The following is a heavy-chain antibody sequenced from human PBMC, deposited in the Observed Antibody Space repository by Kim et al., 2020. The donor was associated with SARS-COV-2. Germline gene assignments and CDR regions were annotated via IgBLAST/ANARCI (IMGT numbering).Heavy chain of an antibody. CDR1: GFTFSSNW. J-gene: IGHJ5*02. D-gene: IGHD2-8*01. CDR2: IRQDVSEK. CDR3: VGGWQMAS. V-gene: IGHV3-7*01. Sequence: GGSLRLSCAASGFTFSSNWMNWVRQAPGKGLEWVANIRQDVSEKSYVDSVKGRFTISSDNAKNSLYLQMRRLRVEDTAVYYCVGGWQMASWGQGTVVTVS.